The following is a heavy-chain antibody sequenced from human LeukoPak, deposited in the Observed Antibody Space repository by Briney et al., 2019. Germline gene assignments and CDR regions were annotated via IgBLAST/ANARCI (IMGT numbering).Heavy chain of an antibody. Sequence: PSETLSLTCAVSGGSISSSNWWSWVRQPPGKGLEWIGEIYHSGSTNYNPSLKSRVTISVDTSKNQFSLKLSSVTAADTAVYYCARGVPGSAAGTGFDYWGQGTLVTVSS. D-gene: IGHD6-13*01. CDR3: ARGVPGSAAGTGFDY. CDR1: GGSISSSNW. CDR2: IYHSGST. V-gene: IGHV4-4*02. J-gene: IGHJ4*02.